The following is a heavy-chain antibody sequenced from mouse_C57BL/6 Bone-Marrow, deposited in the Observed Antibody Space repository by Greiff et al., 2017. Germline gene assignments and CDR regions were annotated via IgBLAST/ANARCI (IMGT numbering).Heavy chain of an antibody. Sequence: EVQLVESGGGLVKPGGSLKLSCAASGFTFSSYAMSWVRQTPEKRLEWVATISDGGSYTYYPDNVKGRFTISRDNAKNNLYLHMSHLKSEDTAMYYCARSSYYYGSLFAYWGQGTLVTVSA. CDR2: ISDGGSYT. V-gene: IGHV5-4*01. J-gene: IGHJ3*01. CDR1: GFTFSSYA. CDR3: ARSSYYYGSLFAY. D-gene: IGHD1-1*01.